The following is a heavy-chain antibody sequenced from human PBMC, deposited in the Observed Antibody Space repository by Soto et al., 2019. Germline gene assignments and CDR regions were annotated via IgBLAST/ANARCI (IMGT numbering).Heavy chain of an antibody. Sequence: ASVKVSCKASGYTFTSYAMHWVRQAPGQRLEWMGWINAGNGNTKYSQKFQGRVTITRDTSASTAYMELSSLRSEDTAVYYCARGVLLWFGEFLGMDVWGRGTTVTVSS. CDR1: GYTFTSYA. J-gene: IGHJ6*02. CDR3: ARGVLLWFGEFLGMDV. V-gene: IGHV1-3*01. D-gene: IGHD3-10*01. CDR2: INAGNGNT.